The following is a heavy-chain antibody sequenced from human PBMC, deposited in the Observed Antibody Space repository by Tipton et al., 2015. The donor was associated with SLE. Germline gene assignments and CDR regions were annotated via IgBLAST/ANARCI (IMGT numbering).Heavy chain of an antibody. CDR1: GGSISSYY. CDR2: IYYSGST. CDR3: ATGIAVAGPFDY. J-gene: IGHJ4*02. V-gene: IGHV4-59*01. D-gene: IGHD6-19*01. Sequence: TLSLTCTVSGGSISSYYWSWIRQPPGKGLEWIGYIYYSGSTNYNPSLKSRVTISVDTSKNQFSLKLSSVTAADPAVYYCATGIAVAGPFDYCGQGTLVTVSS.